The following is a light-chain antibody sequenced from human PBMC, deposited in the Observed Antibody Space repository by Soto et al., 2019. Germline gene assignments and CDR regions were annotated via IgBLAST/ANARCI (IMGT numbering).Light chain of an antibody. CDR3: QQSNNWPKT. Sequence: EIVMTQSPDTLSVSPGETATLSCRASQSVGSNLAWYQQKPAQAPRLLISDASTRAAGLPARFSGSGSGTEFTLTITSLQSEDFAVYYCQQSNNWPKTFGQGTKVEIK. V-gene: IGKV3-15*01. CDR1: QSVGSN. CDR2: DAS. J-gene: IGKJ1*01.